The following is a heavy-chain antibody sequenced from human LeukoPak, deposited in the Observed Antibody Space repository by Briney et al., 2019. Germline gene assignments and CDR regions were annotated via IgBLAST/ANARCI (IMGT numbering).Heavy chain of an antibody. CDR3: ARDGAKSTTGTRRLFRFDP. J-gene: IGHJ5*02. D-gene: IGHD1-1*01. CDR1: GGTFSSYA. V-gene: IGHV1-69*04. CDR2: IIPIFGIA. Sequence: SVKVSCKASGGTFSSYAISWVRQAPGQGLEWMGRIIPIFGIANYAQKFQGRVTITADKSTSTAYMELSSLRSEDTAVYYCARDGAKSTTGTRRLFRFDPWGQGTLVTVSS.